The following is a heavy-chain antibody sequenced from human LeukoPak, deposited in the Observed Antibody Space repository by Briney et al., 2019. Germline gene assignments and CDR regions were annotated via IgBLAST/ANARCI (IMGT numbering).Heavy chain of an antibody. CDR3: ASLNDYSNSFDY. CDR2: IYTSGST. D-gene: IGHD4-11*01. CDR1: GGSFSGYY. V-gene: IGHV4-59*10. J-gene: IGHJ4*02. Sequence: SETLSLTCAVYGGSFSGYYWSWIRQPPGKGLEWIGRIYTSGSTNYDPSLKSRVTISVDTSKNQFSLKLSSVTAADTAVYYCASLNDYSNSFDYWGQGTLVTVSS.